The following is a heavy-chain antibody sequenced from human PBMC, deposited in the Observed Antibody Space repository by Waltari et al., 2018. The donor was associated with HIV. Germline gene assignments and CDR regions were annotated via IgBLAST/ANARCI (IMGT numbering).Heavy chain of an antibody. Sequence: QVQLVQSGAAVKKPGASVKVSCKASGYTFTGYYMPWVRQAPGQGLEWMGRINPNSGGTNYAQKFQGRVTMTRDTSISTAYMELSRLRSDDTAVYYCASQPIAVAVPNWFDPWGQGTLVTVSS. CDR3: ASQPIAVAVPNWFDP. D-gene: IGHD6-19*01. J-gene: IGHJ5*02. V-gene: IGHV1-2*06. CDR2: INPNSGGT. CDR1: GYTFTGYY.